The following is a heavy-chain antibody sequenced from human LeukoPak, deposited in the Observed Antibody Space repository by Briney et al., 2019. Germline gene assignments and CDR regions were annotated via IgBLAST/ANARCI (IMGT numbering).Heavy chain of an antibody. CDR2: INAGNGNT. CDR3: AKDYWDSSSWYGGYFQH. V-gene: IGHV1-3*01. J-gene: IGHJ1*01. CDR1: GYTFTSYA. D-gene: IGHD6-13*01. Sequence: ASVKVSCKASGYTFTSYAMHWVRQAPGQRLEWMGWINAGNGNTKYSQKFQGRVTITRDTSASTAYMELSSLRSEDTAVYYCAKDYWDSSSWYGGYFQHWGQGTLVTVSS.